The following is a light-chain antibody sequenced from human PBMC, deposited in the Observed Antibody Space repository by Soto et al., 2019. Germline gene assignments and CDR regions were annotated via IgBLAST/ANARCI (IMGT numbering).Light chain of an antibody. V-gene: IGKV3-20*01. Sequence: IVLAQSPGTLSFSPGETATLSVRASQSLTSSYLAWYQQRPGQAPRLLVYGASKRAAGIPDRFRGSGSGSEFSLTISGLEPEDFAVYFCQHFGSSPPVIFGQGTRLEIK. J-gene: IGKJ5*01. CDR1: QSLTSSY. CDR3: QHFGSSPPVI. CDR2: GAS.